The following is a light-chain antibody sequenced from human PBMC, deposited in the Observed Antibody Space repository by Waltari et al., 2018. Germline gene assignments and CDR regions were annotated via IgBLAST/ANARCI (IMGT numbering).Light chain of an antibody. CDR1: KLGDKY. V-gene: IGLV3-1*01. CDR3: QTGDSNTVV. J-gene: IGLJ2*01. Sequence: SYDLTQPPSVSASPGQTASIACFGDKLGDKYVSWYQQKPGQSPVLAIYQDTKRPSVIPDRCSASHSGNTATLTVSETQAVDEASYYCQTGDSNTVVFGGGTTLTVL. CDR2: QDT.